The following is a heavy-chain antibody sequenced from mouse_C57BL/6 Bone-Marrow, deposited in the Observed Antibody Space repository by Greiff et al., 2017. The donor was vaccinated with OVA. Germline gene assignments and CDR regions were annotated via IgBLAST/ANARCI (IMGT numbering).Heavy chain of an antibody. J-gene: IGHJ3*01. V-gene: IGHV1-64*01. CDR2: IHPNSGST. CDR1: GYTFTSYW. Sequence: QVQLQQPGAELVKPGASVKLSCKASGYTFTSYWMHWVKQRPGQGLEWIGMIHPNSGSTNYNEKCKSKDTLTVDKSSSTAYMQLSSLTSEDSAVYYCAREGSHYGSSPWFAYWGQGTLVTVSA. D-gene: IGHD1-1*01. CDR3: AREGSHYGSSPWFAY.